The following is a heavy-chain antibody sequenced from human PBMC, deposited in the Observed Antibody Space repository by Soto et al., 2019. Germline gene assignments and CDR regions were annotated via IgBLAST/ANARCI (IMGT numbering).Heavy chain of an antibody. CDR3: ERVGRLGVVGATNGFDF. J-gene: IGHJ3*01. Sequence: TXSLTCSFSGCSISSADQFWSWIRHHPGKGLEWIGHIYYRGSTYYNPSLKSRLSISVDTSKNQFSLKLSSVTAADSAVYYCERVGRLGVVGATNGFDFRGQGALVTVSS. CDR1: GCSISSADQF. D-gene: IGHD2-15*01. V-gene: IGHV4-31*03. CDR2: IYYRGST.